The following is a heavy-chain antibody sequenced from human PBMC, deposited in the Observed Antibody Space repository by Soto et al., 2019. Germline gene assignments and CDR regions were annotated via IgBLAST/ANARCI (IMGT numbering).Heavy chain of an antibody. CDR1: GGSVSSSSYY. D-gene: IGHD3-9*01. CDR3: GRLEGLATISYYFDY. Sequence: SETLSLTCTVSGGSVSSSSYYWGWVRQPPGKGLEWIGSVYYSGSTYYNPSLESRVTISVDKSNNQFSLKLMSLSAADTAVYFCGRLEGLATISYYFDYWGQGALVTVSS. J-gene: IGHJ4*02. CDR2: VYYSGST. V-gene: IGHV4-39*01.